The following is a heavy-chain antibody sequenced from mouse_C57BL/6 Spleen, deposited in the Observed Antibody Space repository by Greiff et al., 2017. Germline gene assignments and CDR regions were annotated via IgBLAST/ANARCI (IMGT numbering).Heavy chain of an antibody. D-gene: IGHD4-1*01. J-gene: IGHJ2*01. V-gene: IGHV1-15*01. CDR3: TAYVTGAYYFDY. Sequence: QVQLQQSGAELVRPGASVTLSCKTSGYTFTDYEMHWVKQTPVHGLEWIGAIDPETGGTAYNQKFKGKAILTADKSSSTAYMELRDLTSEDSAVDYCTAYVTGAYYFDYWGQGTTLTVSA. CDR1: GYTFTDYE. CDR2: IDPETGGT.